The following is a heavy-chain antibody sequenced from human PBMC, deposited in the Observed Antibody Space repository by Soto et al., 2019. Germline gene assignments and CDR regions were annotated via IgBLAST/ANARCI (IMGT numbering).Heavy chain of an antibody. CDR2: IYYTGST. D-gene: IGHD3-10*01. V-gene: IGHV4-59*08. J-gene: IGHJ6*02. Sequence: SETLSLTCTGSGGSISTYYWSWIRQPPGKGLEWIGYIYYTGSTNYNPSLQSRVTMSVDTSKNQFALRLTSVTATDTAVYYCVRQGFGALHRLVAVWGQGPTVTV. CDR1: GGSISTYY. CDR3: VRQGFGALHRLVAV.